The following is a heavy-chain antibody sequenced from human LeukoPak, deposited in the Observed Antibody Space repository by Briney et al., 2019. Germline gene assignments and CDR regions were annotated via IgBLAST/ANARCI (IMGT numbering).Heavy chain of an antibody. D-gene: IGHD6-6*01. J-gene: IGHJ3*02. V-gene: IGHV4-61*02. CDR3: ARDRQGFDAFDI. Sequence: SQTLSLTCTVSGGSISSGSYYRSSIRQPAGKGLEWIGRIYTSGSTNYNPSLKSRVTISVDTSKNQFSLKLSSVTAADTAVYYCARDRQGFDAFDIWGQGTMVTVSS. CDR1: GGSISSGSYY. CDR2: IYTSGST.